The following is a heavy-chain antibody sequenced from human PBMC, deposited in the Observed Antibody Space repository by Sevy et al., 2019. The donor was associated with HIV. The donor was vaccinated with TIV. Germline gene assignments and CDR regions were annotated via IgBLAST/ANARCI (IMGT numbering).Heavy chain of an antibody. V-gene: IGHV6-1*01. CDR3: AREVVRSLSFSNNWFDP. CDR2: TYYRSKWYN. D-gene: IGHD2-15*01. Sequence: SQTLSLTCAISGDSVSSNSAAWNWIRQSPSRGLEWLGRTYYRSKWYNDYAVSVKSRITINPDTPKNQFSLQLNSVTPEDTAVYYCAREVVRSLSFSNNWFDPWGQGTLVTVSS. CDR1: GDSVSSNSAA. J-gene: IGHJ5*02.